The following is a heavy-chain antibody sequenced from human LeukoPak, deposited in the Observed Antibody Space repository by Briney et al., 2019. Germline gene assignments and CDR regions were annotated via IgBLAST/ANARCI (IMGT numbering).Heavy chain of an antibody. CDR3: ARDLSSGGYGL. D-gene: IGHD6-19*01. Sequence: GGSLRLSCAASGFSFSNYWMSWVRQAPGKGLEWVANIKQDGSEKYYVDSVKGRFTISRDNAKNSLYLQMNSLRAEDTAVYYCARDLSSGGYGLWGQGTLVTVPS. J-gene: IGHJ4*02. CDR1: GFSFSNYW. CDR2: IKQDGSEK. V-gene: IGHV3-7*01.